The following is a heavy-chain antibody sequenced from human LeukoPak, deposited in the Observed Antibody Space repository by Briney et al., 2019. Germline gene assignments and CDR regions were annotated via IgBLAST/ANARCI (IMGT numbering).Heavy chain of an antibody. D-gene: IGHD6-13*01. V-gene: IGHV4-39*01. Sequence: KTSETLSLTYTVSGGSISSSSYYWGWIRQPPGKGLEWIGSIYYSGSTYYNPSLKSRVTISVDTSKNQFSLKLSSVTAADTAVYYCARIGVFVRLRAAAALDYWGQGTLVTVSS. CDR2: IYYSGST. J-gene: IGHJ4*02. CDR3: ARIGVFVRLRAAAALDY. CDR1: GGSISSSSYY.